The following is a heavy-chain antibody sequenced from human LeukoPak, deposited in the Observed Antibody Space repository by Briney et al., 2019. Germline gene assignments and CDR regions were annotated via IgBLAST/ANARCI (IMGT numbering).Heavy chain of an antibody. CDR2: IYYSGST. V-gene: IGHV4-39*07. CDR1: GGSISSSSYY. D-gene: IGHD3-9*01. CDR3: ARLDLPAFDI. Sequence: SETLSLTCTVSGGSISSSSYYWGWIRQPPGKGLEWIGSIYYSGSTNHNPSLKSRVTISVDTSKNQFSLKLSSVTAADTAVYYCARLDLPAFDIWGQGTMVTVSS. J-gene: IGHJ3*02.